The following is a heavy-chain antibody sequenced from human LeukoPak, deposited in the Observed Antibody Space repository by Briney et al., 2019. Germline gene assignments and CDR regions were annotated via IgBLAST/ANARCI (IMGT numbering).Heavy chain of an antibody. CDR1: GFSFGTYS. D-gene: IGHD3-3*01. J-gene: IGHJ6*03. V-gene: IGHV3-21*06. CDR3: ARVGYYDFWSGKNYMDV. Sequence: GWSLRLSCAASGFSFGTYSMNWVRQAPGKGLEWVSSMSSTSNDIFYADSLKGRFTISRDNAKNSLYLQMNSLRAEDTAVYYCARVGYYDFWSGKNYMDVWGKGTTVTVSS. CDR2: MSSTSNDI.